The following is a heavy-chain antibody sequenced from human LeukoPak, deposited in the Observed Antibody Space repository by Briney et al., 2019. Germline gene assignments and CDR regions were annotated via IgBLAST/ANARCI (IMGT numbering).Heavy chain of an antibody. J-gene: IGHJ5*02. CDR3: ARRKDYDSSGQPNWFDP. Sequence: PSETLSLTCTVSGGSISSYYWSWIRQPPGKGLEWIGYIYYSGSTNYNPSLKSRVTISVDTSKNQFSLKLSSVTAADTAVYYCARRKDYDSSGQPNWFDPWGQGTLVTVSS. D-gene: IGHD3-22*01. CDR2: IYYSGST. V-gene: IGHV4-59*12. CDR1: GGSISSYY.